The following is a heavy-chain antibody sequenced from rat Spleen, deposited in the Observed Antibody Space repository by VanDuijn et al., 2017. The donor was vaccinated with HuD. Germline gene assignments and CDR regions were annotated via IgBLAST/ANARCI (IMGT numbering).Heavy chain of an antibody. CDR1: GFTFRDYG. D-gene: IGHD1-9*01. Sequence: EVQLVESGGGLVQPGRSLKLSCAASGFTFRDYGLPWVRQAPKKGLEWVATIIYDDSRTYYRDSVKGRFTISRDNAKSTLYLQMDSLRSEDTATYYCARRHYGYTDYFDYWGQGVMVTVSS. V-gene: IGHV5-7*01. CDR3: ARRHYGYTDYFDY. J-gene: IGHJ2*01. CDR2: IIYDDSRT.